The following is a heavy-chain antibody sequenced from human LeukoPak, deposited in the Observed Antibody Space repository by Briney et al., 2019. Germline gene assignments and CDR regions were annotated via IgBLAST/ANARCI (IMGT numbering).Heavy chain of an antibody. J-gene: IGHJ5*02. CDR1: GFTLSNAY. D-gene: IGHD1-26*01. CDR3: TTTIVGVTTWFDP. V-gene: IGHV3-15*01. CDR2: IKNKTNGGTT. Sequence: PGGSLRLSCAASGFTLSNAYMSWVRQAPGKGLEWVGRIKNKTNGGTTDYAAPVKGRFTISRDDSKNTLYLQMNSLKSEDTAVYYCTTTIVGVTTWFDPWGQGTLVTVTS.